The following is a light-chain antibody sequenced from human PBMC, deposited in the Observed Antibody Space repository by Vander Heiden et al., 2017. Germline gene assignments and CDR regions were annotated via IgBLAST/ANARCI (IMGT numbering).Light chain of an antibody. CDR3: QQYGNLPRT. CDR1: QSVASYY. J-gene: IGKJ1*01. V-gene: IGKV3-20*01. Sequence: EIVLTQSPGTLSLSPGERATLSCRASQSVASYYLAWHQHKPGQAPRLLIFGASSSATGIPDRFSGSASGTDFTLTISRLEPEHFAVYFSQQYGNLPRTFGQGTKVEIK. CDR2: GAS.